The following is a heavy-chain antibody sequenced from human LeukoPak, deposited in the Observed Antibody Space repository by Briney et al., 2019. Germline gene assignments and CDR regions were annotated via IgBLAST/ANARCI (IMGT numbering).Heavy chain of an antibody. CDR1: GFTFSNYA. D-gene: IGHD3-3*01. CDR2: ISGSGGAT. Sequence: GGSLRLSCAASGFTFSNYAMSWVRQAPGKGLEWVSGISGSGGATYYADSVKGRFTISRDSSKNTLYLQMNSLRAEDTAVYYCAKVPDFWSGYKCFQHWGQGTLVTVSS. V-gene: IGHV3-23*01. J-gene: IGHJ1*01. CDR3: AKVPDFWSGYKCFQH.